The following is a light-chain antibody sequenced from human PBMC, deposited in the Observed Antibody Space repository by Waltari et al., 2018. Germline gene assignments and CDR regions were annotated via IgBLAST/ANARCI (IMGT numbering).Light chain of an antibody. J-gene: IGKJ1*01. CDR1: LSVSRY. CDR3: QQYYNLPHCT. CDR2: VAP. V-gene: IGKV3-15*01. Sequence: EVETTQFAATLSVPPGDRATLSCMASLSVSRYLDWYRQKPGQAHRLLIYVAPTRATGIPARFSGSGSGTDFNLTIRRLQSEDFAVYYCQQYYNLPHCTFGQGTKVEIK.